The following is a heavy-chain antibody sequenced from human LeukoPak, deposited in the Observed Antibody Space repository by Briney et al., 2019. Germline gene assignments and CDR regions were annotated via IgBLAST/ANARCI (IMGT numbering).Heavy chain of an antibody. D-gene: IGHD6-19*01. CDR2: INHSEST. J-gene: IGHJ4*02. V-gene: IGHV4-34*01. CDR1: GGPFSGYH. CDR3: ARGGSNAWYIDY. Sequence: SETLSLTCAASGGPFSGYHWSWIRQSPGKGLEWIGEINHSESTNYNPSLESRVTISVDTSRNEFSVRLNSVTAADTAVYYCARGGSNAWYIDYWGQGTLVTVSS.